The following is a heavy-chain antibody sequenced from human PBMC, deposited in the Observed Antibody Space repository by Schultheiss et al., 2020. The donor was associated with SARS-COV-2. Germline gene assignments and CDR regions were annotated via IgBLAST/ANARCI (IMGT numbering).Heavy chain of an antibody. D-gene: IGHD3-9*01. J-gene: IGHJ6*02. CDR2: ISSSSSYI. V-gene: IGHV3-21*01. CDR1: GFTFSSYS. Sequence: GGSLRLSCAASGFTFSSYSMNWVRQAPGKGLEWVSSISSSSSYIYYADSVKGRFTISRDNSKNALYLQMNSLRAEDTAVYYCAREDIFTGPLYYGMDVWGQGTTVTVSS. CDR3: AREDIFTGPLYYGMDV.